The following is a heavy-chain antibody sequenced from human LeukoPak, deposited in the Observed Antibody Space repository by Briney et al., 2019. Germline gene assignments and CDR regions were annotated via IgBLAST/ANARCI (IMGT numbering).Heavy chain of an antibody. CDR2: IKQDGSDE. CDR1: GSTVSSYW. Sequence: GGSLRLSCVASGSTVSSYWMSWVRQAPGKGLEWVAIIKQDGSDEYYVDSVKGRFTISRDNARYSLSLQMNSLRAEDTAVYCCAWSYGSGSYYPFDYWGQGTLVTVSS. J-gene: IGHJ4*02. D-gene: IGHD3-10*01. V-gene: IGHV3-7*01. CDR3: AWSYGSGSYYPFDY.